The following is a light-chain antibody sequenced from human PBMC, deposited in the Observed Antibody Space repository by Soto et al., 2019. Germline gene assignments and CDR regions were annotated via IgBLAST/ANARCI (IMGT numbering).Light chain of an antibody. CDR3: ISYTSSSTLVV. CDR1: SSDVGGYNY. J-gene: IGLJ1*01. Sequence: QSALTQPASVSGSPGQSITISCTGTSSDVGGYNYVSWYQQHPGKAPKLMIYDVSNRPSGVSNRFSGSKSCNTASLTISGLQAEDEADYYCISYTSSSTLVVFGTGTKVTVL. CDR2: DVS. V-gene: IGLV2-14*01.